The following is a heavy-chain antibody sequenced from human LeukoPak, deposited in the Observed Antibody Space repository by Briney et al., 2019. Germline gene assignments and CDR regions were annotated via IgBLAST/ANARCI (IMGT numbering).Heavy chain of an antibody. J-gene: IGHJ4*02. Sequence: GGSLRLSCAASGFTFGSYGMSWVRQAPGKGLEWVSAISGSGGSTYYADSVKGRFTISRDNSKNTLYLQMNSLRAEDTAVYYCAKDGDTPHLFDYWGQGTLVTVSS. V-gene: IGHV3-23*01. D-gene: IGHD2-2*02. CDR1: GFTFGSYG. CDR2: ISGSGGST. CDR3: AKDGDTPHLFDY.